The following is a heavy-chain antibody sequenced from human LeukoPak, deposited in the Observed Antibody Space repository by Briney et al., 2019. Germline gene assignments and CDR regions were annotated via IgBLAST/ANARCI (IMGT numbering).Heavy chain of an antibody. CDR1: GYTFTGYY. CDR3: ARGKRDGYNSGVVRYHFDY. CDR2: INPNSGGT. Sequence: ASVKVSCKASGYTFTGYYMHWVRQAPGQGLEWMGWINPNSGGTNYAQKFQGRVTMTRDTSISTAYMELSRLRSDDTAVYYCARGKRDGYNSGVVRYHFDYWGQGTLVTVSS. V-gene: IGHV1-2*02. D-gene: IGHD5-24*01. J-gene: IGHJ4*02.